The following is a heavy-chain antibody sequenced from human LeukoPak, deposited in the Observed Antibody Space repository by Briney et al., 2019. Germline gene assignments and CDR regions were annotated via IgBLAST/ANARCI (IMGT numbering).Heavy chain of an antibody. J-gene: IGHJ4*02. V-gene: IGHV1-69*05. D-gene: IGHD6-6*01. CDR3: ARSIAARPYYFDY. Sequence: SVKVSCKASGGTFSSYAISWVRQAPGQGLEWMGGIIPIFGTANYAQKFQGRVTITTDESTSTAYMELRSLRSEDTAVYYCARSIAARPYYFDYWGQGTLVTVSS. CDR1: GGTFSSYA. CDR2: IIPIFGTA.